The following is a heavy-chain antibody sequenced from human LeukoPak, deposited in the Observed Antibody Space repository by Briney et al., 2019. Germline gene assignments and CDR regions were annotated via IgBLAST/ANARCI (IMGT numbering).Heavy chain of an antibody. CDR3: ARDGGVQTPGAFDI. CDR1: GFTFSSYA. V-gene: IGHV3-30-3*01. J-gene: IGHJ3*02. Sequence: GGSPRLSCAASGFTFSSYAMHWVRQAPGKGLEWVAVISYDGSNKYYADSVKGRFTISRDNSKNTLYLQMNSLRAEDTAVYYCARDGGVQTPGAFDIWGQGTMVTVSS. CDR2: ISYDGSNK. D-gene: IGHD3-16*01.